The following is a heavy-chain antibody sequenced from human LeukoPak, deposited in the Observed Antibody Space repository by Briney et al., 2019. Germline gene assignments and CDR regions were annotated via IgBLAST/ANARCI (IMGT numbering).Heavy chain of an antibody. V-gene: IGHV3-30*03. Sequence: PGGSLRLSCAASGFTFSTYGMHWVCQAPGKGLEWVAVISNDGTIKYYADSVKGRFTVPRDNSKNTVYLQMNSLRDEDTAVYYCAREWSGYSFDYWGQGALVAVSS. D-gene: IGHD5-18*01. CDR3: AREWSGYSFDY. CDR2: ISNDGTIK. CDR1: GFTFSTYG. J-gene: IGHJ4*02.